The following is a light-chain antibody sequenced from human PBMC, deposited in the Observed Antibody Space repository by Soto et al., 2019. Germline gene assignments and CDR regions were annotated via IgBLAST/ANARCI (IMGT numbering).Light chain of an antibody. CDR3: SSYTSSSNYV. Sequence: QSVLTQPASVSGSPGQSITISCTGTSSDVGGYNYVSWYQQHPGKAPKLMIYEVSTRPSGVSNRFSGSKSGNTASLTISGLKAEDEADYYCSSYTSSSNYVFGTGTKLTVL. J-gene: IGLJ1*01. V-gene: IGLV2-14*01. CDR2: EVS. CDR1: SSDVGGYNY.